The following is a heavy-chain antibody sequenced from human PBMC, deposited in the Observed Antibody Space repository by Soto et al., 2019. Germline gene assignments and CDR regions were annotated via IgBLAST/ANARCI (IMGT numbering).Heavy chain of an antibody. D-gene: IGHD3-22*01. J-gene: IGHJ4*02. V-gene: IGHV1-18*01. CDR3: ANYYSDSSGYVGGFVY. CDR2: ISAYNGNT. CDR1: GYTFTSYG. Sequence: WASVKVSCKASGYTFTSYGISWVRQAPGQGLEWMGWISAYNGNTNYAQKLQGRVTMTTDTSTSTAYMELRSLRSDDTAVYYCANYYSDSSGYVGGFVYWGQGTLATVSS.